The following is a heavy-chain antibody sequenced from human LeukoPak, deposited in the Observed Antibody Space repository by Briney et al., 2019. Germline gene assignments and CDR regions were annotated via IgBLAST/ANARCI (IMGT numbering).Heavy chain of an antibody. Sequence: ASVKVSCKASGYTFTGYYMHWVRQAPGQGLEWMGWINPNSGGTNYAQKFQGRVAMTRDTSISTAYMELSRLRSDDTAVYYCARVPIVVVPAAIRGWFDPWGQGTLVTVSS. J-gene: IGHJ5*02. V-gene: IGHV1-2*02. CDR1: GYTFTGYY. D-gene: IGHD2-2*01. CDR3: ARVPIVVVPAAIRGWFDP. CDR2: INPNSGGT.